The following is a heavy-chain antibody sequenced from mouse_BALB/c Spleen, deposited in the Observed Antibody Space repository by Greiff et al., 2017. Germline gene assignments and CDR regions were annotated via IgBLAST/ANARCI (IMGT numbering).Heavy chain of an antibody. D-gene: IGHD2-4*01. V-gene: IGHV5-6*01. J-gene: IGHJ4*01. Sequence: VQLVESGGDLVKPGGSLKLSCAASGFSFTSYGMSWVRQTPGKRLEWVAIISSGGSYTYYPDSVKGRVTISRDNAKNTLYLQMSSLKSEDTAMYYCARDTRYAMINLDYWGQGTSVTVSS. CDR1: GFSFTSYG. CDR2: ISSGGSYT. CDR3: ARDTRYAMINLDY.